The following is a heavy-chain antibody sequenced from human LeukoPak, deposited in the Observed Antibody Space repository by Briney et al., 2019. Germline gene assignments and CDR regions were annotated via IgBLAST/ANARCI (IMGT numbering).Heavy chain of an antibody. D-gene: IGHD2-15*01. V-gene: IGHV4-59*01. Sequence: SETLSLTCTVSGDSISHYYWSWIRQPPGKGLEWIGYIYYSGSTNYNPSLKSRVTISVDTSKNQFSLKVSSVTAADTAVYYCARMVVAATPYYYYYMDVWGKGTTVTVSS. J-gene: IGHJ6*03. CDR1: GDSISHYY. CDR3: ARMVVAATPYYYYYMDV. CDR2: IYYSGST.